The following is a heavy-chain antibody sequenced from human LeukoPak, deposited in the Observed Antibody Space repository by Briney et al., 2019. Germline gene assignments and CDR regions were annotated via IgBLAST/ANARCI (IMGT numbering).Heavy chain of an antibody. V-gene: IGHV1-2*02. D-gene: IGHD3-22*01. Sequence: ASVKVSCKASGYTFTGYYMHWVRQAPGQGLEWMGWINPNSGGTNYAQKFQGRVTMTRDTSISTAYMELSRLRSDDTAVYYCARVVKKPHYYYDSSGYHYDYWGQGTLVTVSS. CDR3: ARVVKKPHYYYDSSGYHYDY. CDR2: INPNSGGT. CDR1: GYTFTGYY. J-gene: IGHJ4*02.